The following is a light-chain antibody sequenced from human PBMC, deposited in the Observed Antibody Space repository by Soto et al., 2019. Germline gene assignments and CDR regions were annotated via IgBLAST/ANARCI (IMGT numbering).Light chain of an antibody. V-gene: IGKV3-11*01. J-gene: IGKJ5*01. Sequence: EVVLTQSPATLSVSPGERATLSCRASQSVSSNLAWYQQKPGQAPRLLIYGASTRATGVPDRFSGSGSGTDFTLTISRLEPEDFAVYYCHKRSNWPPDTFGQGTRLEIK. CDR3: HKRSNWPPDT. CDR2: GAS. CDR1: QSVSSN.